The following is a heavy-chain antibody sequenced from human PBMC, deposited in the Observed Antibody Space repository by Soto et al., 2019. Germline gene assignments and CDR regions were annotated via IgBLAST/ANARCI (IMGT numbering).Heavy chain of an antibody. CDR2: IYYSGST. CDR1: GGSVSSGSYY. V-gene: IGHV4-61*01. J-gene: IGHJ4*02. Sequence: SETLSLTCTVPGGSVSSGSYYWSWIRQPPGKGLEWIGYIYYSGSTNYNPSPKSRVTISVDTSKNQFSLKLSSVTAADTAVYYCARDRGSRYWGQGTLVTVSS. D-gene: IGHD2-15*01. CDR3: ARDRGSRY.